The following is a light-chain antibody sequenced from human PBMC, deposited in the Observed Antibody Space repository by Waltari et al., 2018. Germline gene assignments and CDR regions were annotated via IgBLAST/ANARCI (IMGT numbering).Light chain of an antibody. Sequence: QSALTQPASVSGSPGQSLTISCTGTSSDVGGYNYVSWYQHNPGGAPRLMIYGVTNRPSGVSIRFSGSKSGNTASLTISGLQPEDEAYYYCSSYTTSDTLIFAGGTKLTVL. CDR2: GVT. CDR1: SSDVGGYNY. J-gene: IGLJ2*01. V-gene: IGLV2-14*03. CDR3: SSYTTSDTLI.